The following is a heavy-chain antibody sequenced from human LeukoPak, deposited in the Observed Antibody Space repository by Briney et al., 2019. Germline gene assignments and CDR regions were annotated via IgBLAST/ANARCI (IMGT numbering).Heavy chain of an antibody. CDR3: ARVMGQAGVWFGELFSYYFDY. D-gene: IGHD3-10*01. CDR1: GFTFSSYS. Sequence: GGSLRLSCAASGFTFSSYSMNWVRQAPGKGLEWVSSISSSSSYIYYADSVKGRFTISRDNSKNTLYLQMNSLRAEDTAVYYCARVMGQAGVWFGELFSYYFDYWGQGTLVTVSS. V-gene: IGHV3-21*01. J-gene: IGHJ4*02. CDR2: ISSSSSYI.